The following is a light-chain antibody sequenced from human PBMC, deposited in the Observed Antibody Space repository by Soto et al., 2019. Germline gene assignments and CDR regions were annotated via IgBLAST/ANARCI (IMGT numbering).Light chain of an antibody. CDR2: AVS. CDR1: SSDVGLYDY. Sequence: QSALTQPASVSGSPGQSITISCTGTSSDVGLYDYVSWYQQHPGKAPQLMIYAVSNRPSGVSNRFPAPKSGNTASLFISGLQAEDEADYYCSSYTSDSSYVSGSGTKVTVL. J-gene: IGLJ1*01. CDR3: SSYTSDSSYV. V-gene: IGLV2-14*01.